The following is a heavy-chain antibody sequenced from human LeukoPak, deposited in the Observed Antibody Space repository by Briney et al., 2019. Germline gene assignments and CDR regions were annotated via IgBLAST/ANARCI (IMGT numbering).Heavy chain of an antibody. J-gene: IGHJ3*01. Sequence: PGGSLRLSCAASGFSFSDTWMSWVRQVPGKGLGWVGHIKSNTDGGTTDYPAAVKGRFVISRDDSSKTLYLKLDSLKTEDSAIYYCTTFNWGAFDVWGQGTIITVSS. CDR2: IKSNTDGGTT. CDR1: GFSFSDTW. D-gene: IGHD7-27*01. V-gene: IGHV3-15*01. CDR3: TTFNWGAFDV.